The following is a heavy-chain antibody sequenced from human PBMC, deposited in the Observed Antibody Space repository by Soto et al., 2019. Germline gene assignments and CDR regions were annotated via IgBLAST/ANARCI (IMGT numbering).Heavy chain of an antibody. CDR3: AKGPQGGYYDSGTFYSSVS. CDR2: MYHSGST. V-gene: IGHV4-4*02. Sequence: QVQLQESGPGLVKPSGTLSLTCAVSGGSISSDYWWTWVRQPPGKGLEWIAEMYHSGSTNYNPTFKSRVSISVDTSKNQLSLQLSSVTAADTAVYYCAKGPQGGYYDSGTFYSSVSWGQGTLVTVSS. CDR1: GGSISSDYW. J-gene: IGHJ5*02. D-gene: IGHD3-10*01.